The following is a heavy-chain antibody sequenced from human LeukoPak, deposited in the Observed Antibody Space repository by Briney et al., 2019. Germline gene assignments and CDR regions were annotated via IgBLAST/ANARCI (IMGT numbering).Heavy chain of an antibody. CDR3: ARHDRSGYGFDC. J-gene: IGHJ4*02. CDR2: IHYSGSS. Sequence: SETLSLTRTVSGGSISDYYWSWIRQPPGKGLEWIGYIHYSGSSNYNPSLKSRVTISVDTSKNQFSLKLSSVTAADTAVYYCARHDRSGYGFDCWGQGTLVTVSS. CDR1: GGSISDYY. D-gene: IGHD5-12*01. V-gene: IGHV4-59*01.